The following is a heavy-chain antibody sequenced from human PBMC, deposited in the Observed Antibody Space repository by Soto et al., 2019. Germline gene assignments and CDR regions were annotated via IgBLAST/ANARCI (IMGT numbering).Heavy chain of an antibody. CDR2: IYYSGST. J-gene: IGHJ4*02. CDR3: ARVYSRPYYFDY. D-gene: IGHD6-13*01. CDR1: AASISTGGYY. V-gene: IGHV4-31*03. Sequence: TLSLTCPVSAASISTGGYYWSWIRQHPGEGLEWIGFIYYSGSTYYNTSLKSRLAISLDASKEQFSLTLTSVTAADTAVYYCARVYSRPYYFDYWGQGIQVTVYS.